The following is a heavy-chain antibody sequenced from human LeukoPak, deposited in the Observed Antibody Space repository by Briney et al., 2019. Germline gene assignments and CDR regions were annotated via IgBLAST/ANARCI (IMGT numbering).Heavy chain of an antibody. CDR1: GGSISSYY. CDR2: IYYSGST. D-gene: IGHD1-26*01. V-gene: IGHV4-59*01. CDR3: ARIGSYGYWYFDL. Sequence: SETLSLTCTVSGGSISSYYWSWIRQPPGKGLEWIGYIYYSGSTNYNPSLKSRVTISVDTSKNQFSLKLSSVTAADTAVYYCARIGSYGYWYFDLWGRGTLVTVSS. J-gene: IGHJ2*01.